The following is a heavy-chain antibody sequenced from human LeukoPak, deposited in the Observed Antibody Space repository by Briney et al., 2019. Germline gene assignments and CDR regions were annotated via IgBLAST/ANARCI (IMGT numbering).Heavy chain of an antibody. D-gene: IGHD2-2*01. CDR1: GGSFSGYY. J-gene: IGHJ5*02. V-gene: IGHV4-34*01. CDR2: INHSGST. CDR3: ARGPTYLGYCSSTSCRGRWFDP. Sequence: SETLSLTCAVYGGSFSGYYWSWIRQPPGKGLEWIGEINHSGSTNYNPSLKSRVTISVDTSKNQFSLKLSSVTAADTAVYYCARGPTYLGYCSSTSCRGRWFDPWGQGTLVTVSS.